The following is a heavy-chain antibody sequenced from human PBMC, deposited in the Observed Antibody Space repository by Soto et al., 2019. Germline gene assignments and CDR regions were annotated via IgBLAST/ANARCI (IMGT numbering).Heavy chain of an antibody. CDR3: EKVREAGTWYGMDV. Sequence: XGSLIVSWASSGFTFDDYTMHWVLQAPGKGLEWVSLINWDGDKKYYADSVKGRFTISRDNSKNSLYLQMNSLRTEDAALYYCEKVREAGTWYGMDVWGQGTTVTVS. J-gene: IGHJ6*02. CDR1: GFTFDDYT. V-gene: IGHV3-43*01. D-gene: IGHD6-13*01. CDR2: INWDGDKK.